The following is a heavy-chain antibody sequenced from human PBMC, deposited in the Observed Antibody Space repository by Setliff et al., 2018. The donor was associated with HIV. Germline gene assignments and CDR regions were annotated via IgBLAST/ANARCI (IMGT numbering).Heavy chain of an antibody. CDR2: ISTNGDST. D-gene: IGHD2-15*01. J-gene: IGHJ4*02. Sequence: PGGSLRLSCTASGFTFGDYVMYWFRQAPGKGLEYVSSISTNGDSTSYADSVKGRFTISRDNSKNTLYLQMNSLRAEDTAMYHCARYCSGGSCYNWGQGTLVTVSS. CDR1: GFTFGDYV. CDR3: ARYCSGGSCYN. V-gene: IGHV3-64*04.